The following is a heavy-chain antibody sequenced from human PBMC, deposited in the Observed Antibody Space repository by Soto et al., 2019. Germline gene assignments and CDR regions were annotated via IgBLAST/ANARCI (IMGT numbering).Heavy chain of an antibody. Sequence: SETLSLTCTVSGGSISSGGYYWGWLRQHPGKGLEWTGYIYYSGSTYYNPSLKSRVTISVDTSKNQFSLKLSSVTAADTAVYYCARVGHIVVVTATQGAFDIWGQGTMVT. CDR1: GGSISSGGYY. D-gene: IGHD2-21*02. CDR2: IYYSGST. V-gene: IGHV4-31*03. J-gene: IGHJ3*02. CDR3: ARVGHIVVVTATQGAFDI.